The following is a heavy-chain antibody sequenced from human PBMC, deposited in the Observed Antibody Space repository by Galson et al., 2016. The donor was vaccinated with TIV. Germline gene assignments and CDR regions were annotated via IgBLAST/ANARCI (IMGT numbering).Heavy chain of an antibody. J-gene: IGHJ4*02. Sequence: SLRLSCAGSGFTFNTYAMHWVRQAPGKGLEWVAVMSNAGSNKYYADSVKGRFTISRDNSKNTLSLQMNSLTTEDTAVYYCAKVGISGYYPPSPTFFDFWGQGTLVTVFS. CDR3: AKVGISGYYPPSPTFFDF. D-gene: IGHD3-22*01. V-gene: IGHV3-30*18. CDR2: MSNAGSNK. CDR1: GFTFNTYA.